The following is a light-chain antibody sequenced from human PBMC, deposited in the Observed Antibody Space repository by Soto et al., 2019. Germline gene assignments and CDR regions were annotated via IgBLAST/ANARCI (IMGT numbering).Light chain of an antibody. CDR2: WAS. Sequence: DIVMTQSPDSLAVSLGERATINCKSSQSVLYSSNNKNYLAWYQQKPGQPPKLLIYWASTRESGVPDRFSGSGSGTDFTLTISSLQAEDVAVYHCQQYYSTPPTFGQGTKVEI. CDR1: QSVLYSSNNKNY. J-gene: IGKJ1*01. CDR3: QQYYSTPPT. V-gene: IGKV4-1*01.